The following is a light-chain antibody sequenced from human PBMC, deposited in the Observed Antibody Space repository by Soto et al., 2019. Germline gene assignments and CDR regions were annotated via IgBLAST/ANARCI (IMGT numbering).Light chain of an antibody. J-gene: IGKJ2*01. V-gene: IGKV1-5*01. CDR3: QQYNSYSRT. Sequence: DIQMTQSPSTLSASVGDRVTITCRASQSISSWLAWYQQKPGKAPKLLIYDASNLESGVPSRFSGSGSGTEFTLTISSLQPDDFATYDCQQYNSYSRTFGQGTKLEIK. CDR1: QSISSW. CDR2: DAS.